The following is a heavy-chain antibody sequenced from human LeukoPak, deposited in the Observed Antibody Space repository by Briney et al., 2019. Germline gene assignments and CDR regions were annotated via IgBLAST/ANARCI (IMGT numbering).Heavy chain of an antibody. V-gene: IGHV1-69*06. Sequence: SVKVSCKASGGTFSSYAISWVRQAPGQGLEWMGGIIPIFGTANYAQKFQGRVTITADKSTSTAYMELSSLRSEDTAVYYCARLQEGTAMAYDYWGQGTLVTVSS. CDR3: ARLQEGTAMAYDY. CDR1: GGTFSSYA. J-gene: IGHJ4*02. CDR2: IIPIFGTA. D-gene: IGHD5-18*01.